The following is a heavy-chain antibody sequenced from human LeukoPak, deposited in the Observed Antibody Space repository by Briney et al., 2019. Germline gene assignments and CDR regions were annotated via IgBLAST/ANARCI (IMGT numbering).Heavy chain of an antibody. CDR2: ISSSSSYI. CDR1: GFTFSSYS. Sequence: GGSLRLSCAASGFTFSSYSMNWVRQAPGKGLEWVSSISSSSSYIYYADSVKGRFTISRDNAKNSLYLQMNSLRAEDTAVYYCARDRYYDSSGYSSVMDVWGQGTTVTVSS. D-gene: IGHD3-22*01. J-gene: IGHJ6*02. V-gene: IGHV3-21*01. CDR3: ARDRYYDSSGYSSVMDV.